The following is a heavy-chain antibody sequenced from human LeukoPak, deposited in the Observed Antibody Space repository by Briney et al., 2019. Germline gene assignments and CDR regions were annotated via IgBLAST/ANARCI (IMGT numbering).Heavy chain of an antibody. V-gene: IGHV3-7*01. CDR1: GFTFSSYW. Sequence: GGPLRLSCAASGFTFSSYWMSWVRQAPGKGLEWVANIKQDGSEKYYVDSVKGRFTLSRDNAKNSLYLQMNSLRAEDTAVYYCARGPSTLWFGELDNWFDPWGQGTLVTVSS. CDR2: IKQDGSEK. J-gene: IGHJ5*02. CDR3: ARGPSTLWFGELDNWFDP. D-gene: IGHD3-10*01.